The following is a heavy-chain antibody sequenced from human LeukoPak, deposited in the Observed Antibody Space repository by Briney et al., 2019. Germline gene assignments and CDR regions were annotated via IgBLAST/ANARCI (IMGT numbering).Heavy chain of an antibody. J-gene: IGHJ4*02. CDR2: ISGDGIST. CDR3: AKESGKFDY. V-gene: IGHV3-43*02. Sequence: GGSLRLSCVASGLPIADFAMHWVRQAPGKGLEWVSLISGDGISTFYADSVKGRFSISRDNSKNSLYLEMNSLRTEDAAMYYCAKESGKFDYWGQGTLVAVSS. CDR1: GLPIADFA.